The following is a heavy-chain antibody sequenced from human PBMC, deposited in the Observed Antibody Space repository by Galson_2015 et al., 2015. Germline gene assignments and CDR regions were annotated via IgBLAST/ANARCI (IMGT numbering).Heavy chain of an antibody. V-gene: IGHV3-21*01. CDR2: INSSSNYM. J-gene: IGHJ6*03. CDR1: GFTFSDYN. D-gene: IGHD1-26*01. CDR3: ARVPFLATSYYYYYMDV. Sequence: SLRLSCAASGFTFSDYNMNWVRQAPGRGLEWVSSINSSSNYMYYADSVKGRFTISRDNAKNSLYLQMNSLRAENTAVYYCARVPFLATSYYYYYMDVWGKGTTVAVSS.